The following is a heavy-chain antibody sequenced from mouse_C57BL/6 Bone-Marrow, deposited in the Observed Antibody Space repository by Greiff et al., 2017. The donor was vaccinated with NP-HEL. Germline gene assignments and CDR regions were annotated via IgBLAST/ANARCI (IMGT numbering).Heavy chain of an antibody. CDR2: INPSSGYT. D-gene: IGHD1-1*01. CDR3: ARSRVTTVGYYLDY. CDR1: GYTFTSYT. Sequence: QVQLQQSGAELARPGASVKMSCKASGYTFTSYTMHWVKQRPGQGLEWIGYINPSSGYTKYNQKFKDKATLTADKSSSTAYMQLSSLTSEDSAVYYVARSRVTTVGYYLDYWGQGTTLTVSS. J-gene: IGHJ2*01. V-gene: IGHV1-4*01.